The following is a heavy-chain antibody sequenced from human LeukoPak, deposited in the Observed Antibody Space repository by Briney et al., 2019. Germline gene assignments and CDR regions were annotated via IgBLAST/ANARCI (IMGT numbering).Heavy chain of an antibody. CDR2: ISSSGTYI. CDR1: TFTFSSYN. V-gene: IGHV3-21*04. D-gene: IGHD1-1*01. Sequence: GGSLRLSCAASTFTFSSYNMNWVRQAPGKGLEWVSSISSSGTYIYYRDSVKGRFTISRDNSKNTLSLQMNSLRAEDTAVYYCAKALIGTGGYLQHWGQGTLVTVSS. J-gene: IGHJ1*01. CDR3: AKALIGTGGYLQH.